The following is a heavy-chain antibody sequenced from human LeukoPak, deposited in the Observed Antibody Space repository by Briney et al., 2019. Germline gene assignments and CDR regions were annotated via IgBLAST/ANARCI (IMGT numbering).Heavy chain of an antibody. CDR2: ISSSGSTT. J-gene: IGHJ6*03. Sequence: GGSLRLSCAASGFTFSDYYMSWIRQAPGKGLEWVSYISSSGSTTYYADSVKGRFTISRDNSKNTLYLQMNSLRAEDTAVYYCASITKDTAMGPLDSYSYYYYYMDVWGKGTTVTISS. V-gene: IGHV3-11*01. CDR1: GFTFSDYY. D-gene: IGHD5-18*01. CDR3: ASITKDTAMGPLDSYSYYYYYMDV.